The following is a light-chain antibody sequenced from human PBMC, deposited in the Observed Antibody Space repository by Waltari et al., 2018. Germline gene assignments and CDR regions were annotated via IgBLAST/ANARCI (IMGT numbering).Light chain of an antibody. CDR3: SSYARSDNSVL. CDR1: SSDVGGCNL. J-gene: IGLJ2*01. V-gene: IGLV2-23*01. CDR2: GGA. Sequence: QSALTPPASVSRSPGQSITISCTDSSSDVGGCNLPVWSRQFPNKAPQLIIYGGARRPSGVSSRFSASKSGNTASLTISGLQAEDEALYFCSSYARSDNSVLFGGGTQLSVL.